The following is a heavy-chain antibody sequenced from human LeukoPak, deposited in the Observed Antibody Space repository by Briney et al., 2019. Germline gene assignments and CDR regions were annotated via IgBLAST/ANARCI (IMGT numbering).Heavy chain of an antibody. CDR3: ARDCSGSSCYWIH. D-gene: IGHD2-15*01. CDR2: ISAYNRNT. CDR1: GYTFSIYG. J-gene: IGHJ4*02. Sequence: GASVKVSCKASGYTFSIYGISWVRQAPGHGLEWLGYISAYNRNTNYAQKVQGRITMTTDKSTSTAYMEMRRLRSDDPAVYYCARDCSGSSCYWIHWGQGTLVTVSS. V-gene: IGHV1-18*01.